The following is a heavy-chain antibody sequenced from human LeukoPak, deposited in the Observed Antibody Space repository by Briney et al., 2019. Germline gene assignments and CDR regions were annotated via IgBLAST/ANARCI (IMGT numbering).Heavy chain of an antibody. CDR1: GGSISSSSYY. Sequence: PSETLSLTCTVSGGSISSSSYYWGWIRQPPGKGLEWIGSIYYSGSTYYNPSLKSRVTISVDTSKNQFSLKLSSVTAADTAVYYCARSGPRALYWGQGTLVTVSS. J-gene: IGHJ4*02. D-gene: IGHD2-15*01. V-gene: IGHV4-39*07. CDR3: ARSGPRALY. CDR2: IYYSGST.